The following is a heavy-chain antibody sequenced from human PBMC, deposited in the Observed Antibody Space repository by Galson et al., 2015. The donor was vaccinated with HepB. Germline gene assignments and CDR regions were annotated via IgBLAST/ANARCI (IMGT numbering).Heavy chain of an antibody. V-gene: IGHV1-69*01. Sequence: SCKASGGTFSSYAISWVRQAPGQGLEWMGGIIPIFGTANYAQKFQGRVTITADESTSTAYMELSSLRSEDTAVYYCASILTDYYDSSGSSYWGQGTLVTVSS. J-gene: IGHJ4*02. CDR3: ASILTDYYDSSGSSY. CDR2: IIPIFGTA. D-gene: IGHD3-22*01. CDR1: GGTFSSYA.